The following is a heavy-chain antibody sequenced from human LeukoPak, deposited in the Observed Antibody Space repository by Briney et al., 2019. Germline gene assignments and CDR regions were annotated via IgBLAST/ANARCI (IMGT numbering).Heavy chain of an antibody. Sequence: GGSLRLSCAASGFTVSSNYMSWVRQAPGKGLKWVSTITTGGPNTYYADSVKGRFTVSRDDSKNTLYLQMNSLRAEDTAVYYCAKDGGLWVSAHWGDSWGRGTLVTVSS. V-gene: IGHV3-53*01. CDR2: ITTGGPNT. CDR1: GFTVSSNY. D-gene: IGHD7-27*01. CDR3: AKDGGLWVSAHWGDS. J-gene: IGHJ4*02.